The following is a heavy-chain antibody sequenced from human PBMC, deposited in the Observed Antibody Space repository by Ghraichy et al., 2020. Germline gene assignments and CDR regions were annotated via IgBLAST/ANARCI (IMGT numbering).Heavy chain of an antibody. V-gene: IGHV3-15*07. CDR3: TADLYFDTSGVGS. CDR2: IKTNGEGAPT. Sequence: GGSLRLSCAASGFVFKHAWMNWVRQAPGKGMEWVDRIKTNGEGAPTDYAAPVRYRFSISRDDSKDTLYLQMNSLKTEDTAVYFCTADLYFDTSGVGSWGQGTLVTVSS. D-gene: IGHD3-22*01. J-gene: IGHJ4*02. CDR1: GFVFKHAW.